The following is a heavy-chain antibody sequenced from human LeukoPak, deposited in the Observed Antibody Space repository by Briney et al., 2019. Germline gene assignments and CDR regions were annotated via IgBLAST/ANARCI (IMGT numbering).Heavy chain of an antibody. D-gene: IGHD4-23*01. CDR3: ARDNYGGDY. CDR1: GFTFNSYG. J-gene: IGHJ4*02. Sequence: PGGSLRLSCAASGFTFNSYGMHWVRQAPGKGLEWVAIISYDGSNKYYADSVKGRFTISRDNSENMLFLQMNSLKPEDTAVYYCARDNYGGDYWGQGTLVTVSS. V-gene: IGHV3-30*19. CDR2: ISYDGSNK.